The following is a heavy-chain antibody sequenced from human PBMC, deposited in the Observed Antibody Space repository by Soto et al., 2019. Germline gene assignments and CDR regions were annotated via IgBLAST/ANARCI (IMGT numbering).Heavy chain of an antibody. D-gene: IGHD6-13*01. V-gene: IGHV4-30-4*01. CDR3: ARDYSSSWYENFFDY. CDR1: GGSISSGDYY. J-gene: IGHJ4*02. Sequence: QVQLQESGPGLVKPSQTLSLTCTVSGGSISSGDYYWNWIRQPPGKGLEWIGYIYYSGYTYYNPSLKSRVTISVDTSKNQFSLKLSSVTAADTAVYYCARDYSSSWYENFFDYWGQGTLVTVSS. CDR2: IYYSGYT.